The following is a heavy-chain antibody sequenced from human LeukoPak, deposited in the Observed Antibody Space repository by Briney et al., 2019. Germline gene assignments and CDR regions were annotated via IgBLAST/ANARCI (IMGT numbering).Heavy chain of an antibody. J-gene: IGHJ3*01. V-gene: IGHV3-33*01. CDR3: ARADRSSWPGEAFDA. Sequence: GGSLRLSFAASGFTFSSYGMHWVRQAPGKGLEWGAIIWSDGSNKYYADSVKGRFTISRDNSKNTLYLQMNSLRAEDTAVYYCARADRSSWPGEAFDAWGQGTMVTVSS. CDR2: IWSDGSNK. CDR1: GFTFSSYG. D-gene: IGHD6-13*01.